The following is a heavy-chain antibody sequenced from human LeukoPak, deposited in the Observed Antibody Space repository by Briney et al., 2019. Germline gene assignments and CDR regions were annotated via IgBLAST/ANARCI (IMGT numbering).Heavy chain of an antibody. CDR2: ISSSSSYI. CDR1: GFTFSSYS. Sequence: PGGSLRLSCAASGFTFSSYSMNWVRQAPGKGLEWVSSISSSSSYIYYADSVKGRFTISRDNAKNSLYLQMNSLRAEDTAVYYCARDYDFWSGHFLFFDYWGQGTLVTVSS. CDR3: ARDYDFWSGHFLFFDY. V-gene: IGHV3-21*06. D-gene: IGHD3-3*01. J-gene: IGHJ4*02.